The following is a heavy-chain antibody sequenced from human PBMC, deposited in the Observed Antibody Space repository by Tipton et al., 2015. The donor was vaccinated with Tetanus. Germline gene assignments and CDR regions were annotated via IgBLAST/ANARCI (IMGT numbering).Heavy chain of an antibody. CDR3: AKAHYYDSSSYYFDN. CDR1: GFTFNRYG. J-gene: IGHJ4*02. CDR2: ISWNSGIM. D-gene: IGHD3-22*01. V-gene: IGHV3-9*01. Sequence: SLRLSCAASGFTFNRYGINWVRQAPGKGLVWVSGISWNSGIMGYADSVKGRFTISRDNAKNSLYLQMNSLRAEDTALYYCAKAHYYDSSSYYFDNWGQGTLVTVSS.